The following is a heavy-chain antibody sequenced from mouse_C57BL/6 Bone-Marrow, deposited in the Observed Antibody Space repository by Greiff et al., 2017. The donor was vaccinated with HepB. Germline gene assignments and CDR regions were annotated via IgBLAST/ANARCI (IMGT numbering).Heavy chain of an antibody. J-gene: IGHJ2*01. D-gene: IGHD2-5*01. V-gene: IGHV1-55*01. CDR2: IYPGSGST. Sequence: QVQLQHPGAELVKPGASVKMSCKASGYTFTSYWITWVKQRPGQGLEWIGDIYPGSGSTNYNEKFKSKATLTVDTSSSTAYMQLSSLTSEDSAVYYCARRAYYSNYGGYYFDYWGQGTTLTVSS. CDR1: GYTFTSYW. CDR3: ARRAYYSNYGGYYFDY.